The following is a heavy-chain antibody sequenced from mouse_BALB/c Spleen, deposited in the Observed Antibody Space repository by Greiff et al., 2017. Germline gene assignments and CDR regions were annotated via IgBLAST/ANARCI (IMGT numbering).Heavy chain of an antibody. J-gene: IGHJ4*01. V-gene: IGHV5-4*02. CDR2: ISDGGSYT. Sequence: EVQLVESGGGLVKPGGSLKLSCAASGFTFSDYYMYWVRQTPEKRLEWVATISDGGSYTYYPDSVKGRFTISRDNAKNNLYLQMSSLKSEDTAMYYCARAANWDDYAMDYWGQGTSVTVSS. CDR1: GFTFSDYY. CDR3: ARAANWDDYAMDY. D-gene: IGHD4-1*01.